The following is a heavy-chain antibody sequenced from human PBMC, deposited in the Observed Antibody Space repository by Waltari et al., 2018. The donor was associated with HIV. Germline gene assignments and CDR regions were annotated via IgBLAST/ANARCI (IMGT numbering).Heavy chain of an antibody. Sequence: EVQLVQSGGGLIKPGGSLRLSSAASGFSVSSHWMHWVRQTPGKGLVWVARINIDGSRIDYADSVRGRFTISRDRAKNTLSLQMNSLTEEDTAVYYCSRDTFGEYDYWGQGTLVTVSS. CDR3: SRDTFGEYDY. D-gene: IGHD3-10*01. CDR1: GFSVSSHW. V-gene: IGHV3-74*01. J-gene: IGHJ4*02. CDR2: INIDGSRI.